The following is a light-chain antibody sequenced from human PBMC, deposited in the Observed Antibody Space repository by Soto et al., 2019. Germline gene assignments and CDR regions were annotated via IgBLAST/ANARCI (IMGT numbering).Light chain of an antibody. CDR3: ISYTGSSTSYV. CDR1: RSDIGSYNY. CDR2: GVS. J-gene: IGLJ1*01. Sequence: SPLTHPASASGSPRQSITISWSGTRSDIGSYNYVAWYQQFPGKTPKILIYGVSNRPSGVSIRFSGSKSGNTASLTISGLQAEDEADYYCISYTGSSTSYVFGSGTKVTVL. V-gene: IGLV2-14*01.